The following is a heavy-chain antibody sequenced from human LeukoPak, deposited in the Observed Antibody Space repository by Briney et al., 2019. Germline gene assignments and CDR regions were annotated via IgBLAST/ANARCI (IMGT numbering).Heavy chain of an antibody. CDR2: LSSGGLTI. V-gene: IGHV3-48*03. Sequence: YLSSGGLTIFYADSVKGRFTISRDNTKNSIFLDMTNLRAADTAVYYCARDFDYGDYIDFWGQGALIAVSS. CDR3: ARDFDYGDYIDF. J-gene: IGHJ4*02. D-gene: IGHD4/OR15-4a*01.